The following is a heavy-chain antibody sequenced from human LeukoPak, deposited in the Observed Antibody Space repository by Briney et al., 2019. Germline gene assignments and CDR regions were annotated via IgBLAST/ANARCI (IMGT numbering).Heavy chain of an antibody. CDR2: IYDSGST. Sequence: SETLSLTCTVSGGSIRSSYYYWGWIRQPPGKGLEWIGSIYDSGSTNYNPSLKSRVTISVDTSKNQFSLKLSSVTAADTAVYYCARGRRWKYYFDYWGQGTLVTVSS. CDR1: GGSIRSSYYY. CDR3: ARGRRWKYYFDY. D-gene: IGHD4-23*01. J-gene: IGHJ4*02. V-gene: IGHV4-39*07.